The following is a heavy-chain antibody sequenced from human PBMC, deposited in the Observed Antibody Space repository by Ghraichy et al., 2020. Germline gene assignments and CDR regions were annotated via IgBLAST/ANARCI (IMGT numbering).Heavy chain of an antibody. V-gene: IGHV1-18*04. J-gene: IGHJ4*02. CDR3: ARDSGYSYGYTNGCFDY. D-gene: IGHD5-18*01. CDR2: ISAYNGNT. Sequence: ASVKVSCKASGYTFTSYGISWVRQAPGQGLEWMGWISAYNGNTNYAQKLQGRVTMTTDTSTSTAYMELRSLRSDDTAVYYCARDSGYSYGYTNGCFDYWGQGTLVTVSS. CDR1: GYTFTSYG.